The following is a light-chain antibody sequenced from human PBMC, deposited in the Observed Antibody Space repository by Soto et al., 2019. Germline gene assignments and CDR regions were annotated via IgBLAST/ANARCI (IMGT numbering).Light chain of an antibody. Sequence: IHFTHSPSSLSASVWDRVTITCRASPAIASFLAWYQQKPGTAPKLLICGASTLQSGVPSRFSGSRSGTDYTLTIASLQPEDFATYYCQQLNGSPWTFGQGTKVDIK. CDR2: GAS. CDR3: QQLNGSPWT. J-gene: IGKJ1*01. CDR1: PAIASF. V-gene: IGKV1-9*01.